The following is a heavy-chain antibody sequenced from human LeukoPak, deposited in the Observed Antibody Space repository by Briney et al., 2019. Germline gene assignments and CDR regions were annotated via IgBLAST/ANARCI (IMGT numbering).Heavy chain of an antibody. J-gene: IGHJ4*02. D-gene: IGHD7-27*01. Sequence: GGALRLSCAASGFTFSSYWMHWVRQAPGKGLVWVSGIKSVGTITHYADSVKGRFTISRDNAKNTLYLQMNSLRAEDTAVYYCASGLIRTGGKDYWGQGTLVTVSS. CDR3: ASGLIRTGGKDY. V-gene: IGHV3-74*01. CDR1: GFTFSSYW. CDR2: IKSVGTIT.